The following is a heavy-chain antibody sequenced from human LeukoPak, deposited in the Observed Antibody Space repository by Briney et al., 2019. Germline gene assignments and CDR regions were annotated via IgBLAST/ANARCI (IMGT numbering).Heavy chain of an antibody. CDR2: INTNTGNP. CDR3: ARELRSDFSSASPPGMDV. V-gene: IGHV7-4-1*02. D-gene: IGHD3-3*01. Sequence: ASVKVSCGAWGYTFTIYAMNWVRQAPGQGRQWMGCINTNTGNPTYAQGFTGRFVFSLDTSVTTAYLQPSSIKAADTPVYYCARELRSDFSSASPPGMDVWGLGTPLTVSS. CDR1: GYTFTIYA. J-gene: IGHJ6*02.